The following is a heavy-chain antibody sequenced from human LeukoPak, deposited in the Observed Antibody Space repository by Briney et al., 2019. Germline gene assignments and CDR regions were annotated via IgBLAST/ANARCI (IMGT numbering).Heavy chain of an antibody. CDR1: GGSISSYY. Sequence: RSSETLSLTCIVSGGSISSYYWSWIRQPPGKGLEWIGSIYYSGSTYYNPSLKSRVTISVDTSKNQFSLKLSSVTAADTAVYYCARHSSGWFRGDYWGQGTLVTVSS. J-gene: IGHJ4*02. V-gene: IGHV4-59*08. D-gene: IGHD6-19*01. CDR2: IYYSGST. CDR3: ARHSSGWFRGDY.